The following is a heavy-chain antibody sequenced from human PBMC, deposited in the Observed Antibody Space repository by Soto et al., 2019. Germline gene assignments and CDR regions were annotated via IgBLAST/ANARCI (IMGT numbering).Heavy chain of an antibody. J-gene: IGHJ4*02. V-gene: IGHV4-39*01. CDR1: GGSISSSSYY. CDR2: IYYSGST. D-gene: IGHD3-16*02. Sequence: SETLSLTCTVSGGSISSSSYYWGWIRQPPGKGLEWIGSIYYSGSTYYNPSLKSRVTISVDTSKNQFSLKLSSVTAADTAVYYCASARYDYVWGSYLPTYFDYWGQGTLVTVSS. CDR3: ASARYDYVWGSYLPTYFDY.